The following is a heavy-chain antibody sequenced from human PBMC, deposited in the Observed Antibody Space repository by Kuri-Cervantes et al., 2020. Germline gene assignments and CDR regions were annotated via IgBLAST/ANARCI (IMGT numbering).Heavy chain of an antibody. CDR1: GYSISSGYY. Sequence: SETLSLTCAVSGYSISSGYYWGWIRQPPGKGLEWIGSIYHSGSTNYNPSLKSRVTISVDTSKNQFSLKLSSVTAADTAVYYCASLRYFDWLLSFDYWGQGTLVTVSS. CDR2: IYHSGST. CDR3: ASLRYFDWLLSFDY. D-gene: IGHD3-9*01. V-gene: IGHV4-38-2*01. J-gene: IGHJ4*02.